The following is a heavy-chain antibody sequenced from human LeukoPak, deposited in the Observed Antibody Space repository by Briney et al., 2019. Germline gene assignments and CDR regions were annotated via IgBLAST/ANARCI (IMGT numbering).Heavy chain of an antibody. V-gene: IGHV3-53*01. Sequence: GGSLRLSCAASGFTVSSNYMSWVRQAPGKGLEWVSVIYSGGSTYYSDSVKGRFTISRDNSKNTLYLQMNSLRAEDTDVYYCARDAFSSGSYFDYWGQGTLVTVSS. D-gene: IGHD6-19*01. CDR1: GFTVSSNY. CDR2: IYSGGST. J-gene: IGHJ4*02. CDR3: ARDAFSSGSYFDY.